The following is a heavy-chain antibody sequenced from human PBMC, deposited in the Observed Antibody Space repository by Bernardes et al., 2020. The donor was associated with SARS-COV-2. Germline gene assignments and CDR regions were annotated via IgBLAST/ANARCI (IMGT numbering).Heavy chain of an antibody. J-gene: IGHJ4*02. D-gene: IGHD3-10*02. V-gene: IGHV3-74*01. CDR3: VGDMFGPFDC. Sequence: GGSLRLSYAASGLTFRTFWIPWVLPFPGKGLVWVSRINSDGSRIDYAGSVKGRFTISRDNAKNTLYLQMNSLRVEDTAVYYCVGDMFGPFDCWGQGTLVTVSS. CDR2: INSDGSRI. CDR1: GLTFRTFW.